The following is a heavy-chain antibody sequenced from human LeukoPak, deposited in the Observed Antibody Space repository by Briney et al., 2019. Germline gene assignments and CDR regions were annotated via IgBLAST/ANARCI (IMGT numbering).Heavy chain of an antibody. CDR2: INPNSGGT. V-gene: IGHV1-2*02. CDR3: AREDAKHYHDSTSPLDY. CDR1: GYTFTGYY. Sequence: ASVKVSCKASGYTFTGYYMHWVRQAPGQGLEWMGWINPNSGGTNYAQKFQGRVTMTRDTSISTAYMELSRLRSDDTAVYYCAREDAKHYHDSTSPLDYWGQGTLVTVSS. J-gene: IGHJ4*02. D-gene: IGHD3-22*01.